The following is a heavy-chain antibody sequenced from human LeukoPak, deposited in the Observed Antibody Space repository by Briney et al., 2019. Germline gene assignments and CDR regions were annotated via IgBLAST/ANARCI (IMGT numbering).Heavy chain of an antibody. CDR2: ISYDVSNK. CDR3: ERGATIFGVVITADWIPLESDYYGMDV. Sequence: GRSLRLSCAASVFTFSSYAMHWVRQAPGKGLEWGAVISYDVSNKYYADSVKGRFTISRDNYKNTLYLQMNSLRAEDTAVYYCERGATIFGVVITADWIPLESDYYGMDVWGQGTTVTVSS. CDR1: VFTFSSYA. V-gene: IGHV3-30-3*01. D-gene: IGHD3-3*01. J-gene: IGHJ6*02.